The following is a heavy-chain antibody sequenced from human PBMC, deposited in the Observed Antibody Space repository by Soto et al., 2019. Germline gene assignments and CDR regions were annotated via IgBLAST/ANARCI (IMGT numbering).Heavy chain of an antibody. CDR3: AKKNGGQRPCDS. D-gene: IGHD1-1*01. Sequence: EVQLLESGGGLVQPGGSLRLSCAASGFTFSSYSMIWVRQAPGKGLEWVSVITGSGADTYYADSVKGRFTISRDNSKNTLYLQMISLRAEDTAVYYCAKKNGGQRPCDSWGQGTLVTVSS. V-gene: IGHV3-23*01. CDR1: GFTFSSYS. CDR2: ITGSGADT. J-gene: IGHJ4*02.